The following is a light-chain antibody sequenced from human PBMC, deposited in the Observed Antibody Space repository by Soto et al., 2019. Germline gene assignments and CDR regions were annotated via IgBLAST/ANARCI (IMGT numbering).Light chain of an antibody. V-gene: IGKV3-11*01. Sequence: EIVLTQSPATLSLPPGERATLSCRASQSVSSYLAWYQQKPGQPPRLLIYHASNRVTGIPVRFSGSGSGTDFTLTISSLEPEDFAVYYCQQRSNWPLTFGGGTKVEIK. CDR1: QSVSSY. CDR3: QQRSNWPLT. J-gene: IGKJ4*01. CDR2: HAS.